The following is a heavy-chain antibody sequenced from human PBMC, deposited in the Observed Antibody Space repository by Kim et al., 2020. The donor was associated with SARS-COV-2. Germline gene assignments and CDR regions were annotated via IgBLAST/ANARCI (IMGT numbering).Heavy chain of an antibody. CDR2: INPSGGST. Sequence: ASVNVSCKASGYTFTSYYMHWVRQAPGQGLEWMGIINPSGGSTSYAQKFQGRVTMTRDTSTSTVYMELSSLRSEDTAVYYCARDHGETKVLRFLEWSKGFYYMDVWGKGTTVTVSS. J-gene: IGHJ6*03. V-gene: IGHV1-46*01. CDR3: ARDHGETKVLRFLEWSKGFYYMDV. CDR1: GYTFTSYY. D-gene: IGHD3-3*01.